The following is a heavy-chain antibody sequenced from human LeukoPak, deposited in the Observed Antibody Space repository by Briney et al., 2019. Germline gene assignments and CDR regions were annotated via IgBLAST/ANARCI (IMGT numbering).Heavy chain of an antibody. V-gene: IGHV4-4*07. CDR1: GGSISSYY. Sequence: SETLSLTCTVSGGSISSYYWSWIRQPAGKGLEWIGRIYTSGSTNYNPSLKCRVTMSVDTSKNQFSLKLSSVTAADTAVYYCARDRKGYSGSYSFDYWGQGTLVTVSS. CDR3: ARDRKGYSGSYSFDY. J-gene: IGHJ4*02. CDR2: IYTSGST. D-gene: IGHD1-26*01.